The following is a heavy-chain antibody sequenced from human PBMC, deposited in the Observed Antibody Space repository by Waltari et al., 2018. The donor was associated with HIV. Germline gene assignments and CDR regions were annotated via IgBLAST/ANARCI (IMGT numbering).Heavy chain of an antibody. CDR1: GFTFRNAW. D-gene: IGHD3-22*01. CDR2: IKSKADGGTT. Sequence: EVQLVESGGDLVKPGGCIRLSCAASGFTFRNAWMSWCRQAPGKGPEWVGRIKSKADGGTTDYAAPVKGRFTISRDDSKNTLYLQMNSLRFEDTAVYYCTTDEFYYGNSGYFDYWGQGTLVTVSS. V-gene: IGHV3-15*05. J-gene: IGHJ4*02. CDR3: TTDEFYYGNSGYFDY.